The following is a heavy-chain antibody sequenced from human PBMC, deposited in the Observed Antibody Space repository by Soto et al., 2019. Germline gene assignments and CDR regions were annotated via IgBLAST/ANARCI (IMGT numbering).Heavy chain of an antibody. J-gene: IGHJ4*02. D-gene: IGHD5-12*01. CDR2: IRNKAYGGTT. CDR3: TRDGRYSGYPPPAY. CDR1: GFTFADYT. V-gene: IGHV3-49*03. Sequence: GGSLRLSCTASGFTFADYTLSWFRQAPGKGLEWLGFIRNKAYGGTTEYAASVKGRFTISRDDSKSIAYLLMNSLKTEDTAMYYCTRDGRYSGYPPPAYWGQGTLVTVSS.